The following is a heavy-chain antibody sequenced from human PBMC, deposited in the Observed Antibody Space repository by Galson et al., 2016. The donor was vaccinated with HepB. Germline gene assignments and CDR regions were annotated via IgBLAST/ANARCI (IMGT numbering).Heavy chain of an antibody. J-gene: IGHJ6*02. D-gene: IGHD5-12*01. CDR1: GFTFSNYS. V-gene: IGHV3-21*01. Sequence: SLRLSCAASGFTFSNYSMTWVRQAPEKGLEWVSSISSDSSYIFYADSLKGRFTISRDNAKNPLYLQMNSLRAEDTAVFYCARDQPYTGYDFPYYYYAMDVWGQGTTVTVSS. CDR3: ARDQPYTGYDFPYYYYAMDV. CDR2: ISSDSSYI.